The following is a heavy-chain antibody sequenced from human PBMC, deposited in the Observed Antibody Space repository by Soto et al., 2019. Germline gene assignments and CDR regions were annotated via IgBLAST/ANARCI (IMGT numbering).Heavy chain of an antibody. J-gene: IGHJ4*02. V-gene: IGHV3-30-3*01. D-gene: IGHD3-22*01. CDR1: GFTFSSYA. CDR2: ISYDGSNK. CDR3: ARVPLSGYYVDY. Sequence: XESLSLSCASSGFTFSSYAMHWVRQAPGKGLEWVAVISYDGSNKYYADSVKGRFTISRDNSKNTLYLQMNSLRAEDTAVYYCARVPLSGYYVDYWGQGTLVTVSS.